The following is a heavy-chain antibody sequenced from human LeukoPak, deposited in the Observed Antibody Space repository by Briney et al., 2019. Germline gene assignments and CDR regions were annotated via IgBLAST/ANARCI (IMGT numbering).Heavy chain of an antibody. CDR3: ARGRYGSSTDAFDI. CDR2: IIPIFGTA. CDR1: GGTFSSYA. J-gene: IGHJ3*02. V-gene: IGHV1-69*05. D-gene: IGHD6-6*01. Sequence: GASVKVSCKASGGTFSSYAISWVREAPGQGLEWMGRIIPIFGTANYAQKFQGRVTITTDESTSTAYMELSSLRSEDTAVYYCARGRYGSSTDAFDIWGQGTMVTVSS.